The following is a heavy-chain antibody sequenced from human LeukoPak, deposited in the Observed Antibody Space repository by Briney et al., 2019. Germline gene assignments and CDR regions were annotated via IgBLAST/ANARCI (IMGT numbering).Heavy chain of an antibody. CDR1: GFTLGDYA. V-gene: IGHV3-49*04. J-gene: IGHJ4*02. CDR3: TRVPISMAVYFDS. CDR2: IRTKAYGATT. Sequence: GGSLRLSCRGSGFTLGDYAMSWVRQAPGKGLEWVTLIRTKAYGATTEYAASVKGRFTISRDDSKSMAYLQMNSLKIEDTAVYYCTRVPISMAVYFDSWGQGTLVTVSS. D-gene: IGHD3-10*01.